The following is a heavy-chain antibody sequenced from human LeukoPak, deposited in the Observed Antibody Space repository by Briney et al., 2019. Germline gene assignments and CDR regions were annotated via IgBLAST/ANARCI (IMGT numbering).Heavy chain of an antibody. Sequence: SETLSLTCAVSGGSISSSNWWSWVRQPPGKGLEWIGEIYHSGSTNYNPSLKSRVTISVDKSKNQFSLKLSSVTAADTAVYYCARDGVIAVAGEGFDYWGQGTLVTVSS. D-gene: IGHD6-19*01. CDR1: GGSISSSNW. CDR3: ARDGVIAVAGEGFDY. V-gene: IGHV4-4*02. CDR2: IYHSGST. J-gene: IGHJ4*02.